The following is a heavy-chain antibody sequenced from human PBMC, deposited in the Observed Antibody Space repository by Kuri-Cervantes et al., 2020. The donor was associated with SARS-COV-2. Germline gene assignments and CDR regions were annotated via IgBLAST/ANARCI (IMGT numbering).Heavy chain of an antibody. CDR3: ARGGDIVVVHDAFDI. D-gene: IGHD2-2*01. CDR1: GFTFSGYY. J-gene: IGHJ3*02. Sequence: GGSLRLSCAASGFTFSGYYMSWIRQAPGKGLEWVSYISSSGSTIYYADSVKGRFTISRDNSKNTLYLQMNSLRAEDTAVYYCARGGDIVVVHDAFDIWGQGTMVTVSS. CDR2: ISSSGSTI. V-gene: IGHV3-11*04.